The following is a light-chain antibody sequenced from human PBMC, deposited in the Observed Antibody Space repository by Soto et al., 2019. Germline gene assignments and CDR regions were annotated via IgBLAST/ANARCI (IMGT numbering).Light chain of an antibody. CDR3: QQFRNWPWT. V-gene: IGKV3D-15*01. CDR1: QSVSSY. Sequence: EIVLTQSPATLSLSPGEIATLSCRASQSVSSYLAWYQQKPGQAPRLLIHGASTRATGVPARISGSGSGTEFTLTISSLQSEDFAVYYCQQFRNWPWTFGQGTKVDIK. J-gene: IGKJ1*01. CDR2: GAS.